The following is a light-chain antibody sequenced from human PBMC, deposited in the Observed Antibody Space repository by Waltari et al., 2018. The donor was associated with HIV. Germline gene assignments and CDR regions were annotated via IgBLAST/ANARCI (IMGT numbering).Light chain of an antibody. CDR3: QQYNNWPSFT. CDR1: QSVGSNY. V-gene: IGKV3-20*01. CDR2: GTS. J-gene: IGKJ3*01. Sequence: IVLTQSPGTLSSSPGERVTLSCRASQSVGSNYLAWYQQKPGQAPRLLIYGTSSRATGIPDRFSGSGSGTDFALTISRLEPEDFAVYYCQQYNNWPSFTFGPGTKVDIK.